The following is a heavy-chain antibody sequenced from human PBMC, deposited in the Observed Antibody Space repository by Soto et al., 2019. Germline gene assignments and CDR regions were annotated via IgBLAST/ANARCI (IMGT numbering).Heavy chain of an antibody. CDR2: ISGSGGST. D-gene: IGHD3-10*01. CDR3: SNNYGSGGYHFDY. V-gene: IGHV3-23*01. CDR1: GFTFSSYA. Sequence: GGYLRLSCAASGFTFSSYAMSWVRQAPGKGLEWVSAISGSGGSTYYADSVKGRFAISRDNSKNTLYLQMNGLRAEDTAVYYCSNNYGSGGYHFDYSCPATLVTVSS. J-gene: IGHJ4*02.